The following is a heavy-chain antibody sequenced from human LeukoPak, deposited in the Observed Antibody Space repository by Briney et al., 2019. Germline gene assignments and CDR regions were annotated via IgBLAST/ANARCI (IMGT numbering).Heavy chain of an antibody. Sequence: PGGSLRLSCAASGFTFSSYAMHWVRQAPGKGLEWVAVISYDGSNKYYADSVKGRFTISRDNSKNTLYLQMNSLRAEDTAVYYCARESSSSWYPGYFDYWGQGTLVTVSS. V-gene: IGHV3-30-3*01. D-gene: IGHD6-13*01. J-gene: IGHJ4*02. CDR3: ARESSSSWYPGYFDY. CDR1: GFTFSSYA. CDR2: ISYDGSNK.